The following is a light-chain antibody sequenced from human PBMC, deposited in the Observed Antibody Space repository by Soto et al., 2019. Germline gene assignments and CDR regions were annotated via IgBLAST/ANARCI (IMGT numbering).Light chain of an antibody. Sequence: MTQTTLSLSVTPGQPASISCKSSQSISSYLNWYQQKPGKAPKLLIYAASSLQSGVPSRFSGSGSGTDFTLTISSLQPEDFATYYCQQANSFPITSGQGTRLEI. CDR1: QSISSY. CDR2: AAS. J-gene: IGKJ5*01. CDR3: QQANSFPIT. V-gene: IGKV1-39*01.